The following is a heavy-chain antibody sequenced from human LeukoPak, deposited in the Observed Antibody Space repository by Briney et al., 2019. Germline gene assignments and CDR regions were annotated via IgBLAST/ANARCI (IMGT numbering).Heavy chain of an antibody. CDR1: GYTFTCYY. CDR3: AREAYYYDSSGSLFFDY. D-gene: IGHD3-22*01. J-gene: IGHJ4*02. Sequence: ASVKVSCKASGYTFTCYYMHWVRQAPGQGLEWMGWINPNSGGTNYAQKFQGRVTMTRDTSISTAYMELSRLRSDDTAVYYCAREAYYYDSSGSLFFDYWGQGTLVTVSS. CDR2: INPNSGGT. V-gene: IGHV1-2*02.